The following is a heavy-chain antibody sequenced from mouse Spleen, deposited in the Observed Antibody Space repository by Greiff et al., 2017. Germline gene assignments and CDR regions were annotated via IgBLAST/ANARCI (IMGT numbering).Heavy chain of an antibody. Sequence: EVQLVESGAELVRPGASVKLSCTASGFNIKDDYMHWVKQRPEQGLEWIGWIDPENGDTEYASKFQGKATITADTSSNTAYLQLSSLTSEDTAVYYCTLYYGDPYWGQGTTLTVSS. CDR1: GFNIKDDY. D-gene: IGHD2-13*01. CDR2: IDPENGDT. J-gene: IGHJ2*01. V-gene: IGHV14-4*01. CDR3: TLYYGDPY.